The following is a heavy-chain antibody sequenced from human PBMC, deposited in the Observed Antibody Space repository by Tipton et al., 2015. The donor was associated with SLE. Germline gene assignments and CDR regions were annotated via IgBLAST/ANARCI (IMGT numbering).Heavy chain of an antibody. D-gene: IGHD3-10*01. V-gene: IGHV4-59*13. CDR2: IYYSGST. Sequence: TLSLTCTVSGGSISSYFWRGIRQPPGKGLEWIGYIYYSGSTNYNPPLKSRVTISVDTSKNQFSLKLSSVTAADTAVYYCAEGVLPWAAFDIWGQGTMVTVSS. CDR3: AEGVLPWAAFDI. J-gene: IGHJ3*02. CDR1: GGSISSYF.